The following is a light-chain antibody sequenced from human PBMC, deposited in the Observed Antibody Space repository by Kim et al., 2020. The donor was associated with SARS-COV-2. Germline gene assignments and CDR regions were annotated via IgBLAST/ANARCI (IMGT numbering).Light chain of an antibody. J-gene: IGKJ5*01. CDR2: GAS. Sequence: DIQMTQSPSSLSASLGDRVTITCRASQGISTNVGWFQQKAGEAPKSLIYGASTLQGGVPSRFSGGGSGRDFTLTISSVHPDDFANYFCQQYNSHPITFGQGTRLEIK. V-gene: IGKV1-16*01. CDR3: QQYNSHPIT. CDR1: QGISTN.